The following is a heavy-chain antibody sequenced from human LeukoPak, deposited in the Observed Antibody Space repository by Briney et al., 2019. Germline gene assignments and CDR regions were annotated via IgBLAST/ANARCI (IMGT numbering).Heavy chain of an antibody. V-gene: IGHV1-8*03. CDR3: ARGPRSIVVVPAAIRPDYYYYYMDV. J-gene: IGHJ6*03. Sequence: ASVKVSCKASGYTFTSYDINWVRQATGQGLEWMGWMDPNSGNTGYAQKFQGRVTITRNTSISTAYMELSSLRSEDTAVYYCARGPRSIVVVPAAIRPDYYYYYMDVWGKGTTVTVSS. CDR2: MDPNSGNT. D-gene: IGHD2-2*02. CDR1: GYTFTSYD.